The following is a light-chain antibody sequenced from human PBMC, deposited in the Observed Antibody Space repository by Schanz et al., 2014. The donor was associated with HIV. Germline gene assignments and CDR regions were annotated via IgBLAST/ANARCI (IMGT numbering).Light chain of an antibody. CDR3: SSYTSRSTLV. CDR2: EDY. J-gene: IGLJ2*01. CDR1: SSNIGTYDL. Sequence: QSVLTQPASVSGSPGQSITISCTGTSSNIGTYDLVSWYQQHPGKAPKVIIYEDYKRPSGVSNRFSGSKSGNTASLTISGLQAEDEADYYCSSYTSRSTLVFGGGTKLTVL. V-gene: IGLV2-14*02.